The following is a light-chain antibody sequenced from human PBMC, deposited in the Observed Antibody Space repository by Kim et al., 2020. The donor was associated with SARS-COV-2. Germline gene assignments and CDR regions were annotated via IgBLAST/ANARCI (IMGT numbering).Light chain of an antibody. CDR3: TSYTSSSTLV. V-gene: IGLV2-18*02. CDR2: EVT. J-gene: IGLJ2*01. CDR1: SSDVGSYNR. Sequence: QSALTQPPSVSGSPGQSVTISCTGTSSDVGSYNRVSWYQQPPGTAPKLMIYEVTNRPSGVPDRFSGSKSGNTASLTISGLQAEDEADYYCTSYTSSSTLVFGGGTQQTVL.